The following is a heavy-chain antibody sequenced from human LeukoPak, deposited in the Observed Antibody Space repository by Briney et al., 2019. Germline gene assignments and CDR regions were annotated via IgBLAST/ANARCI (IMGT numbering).Heavy chain of an antibody. Sequence: SETLSLTCTVSGGSISSYSWGWIRQPPGKGLEWIGHIYFSGSTFYNPSLKSRVTISVDTSKTQFSLKLSSVSAADTAVYYCARQYDFWSGLRGCDAFDIWGQGTMVTVSS. V-gene: IGHV4-59*08. CDR3: ARQYDFWSGLRGCDAFDI. CDR1: GGSISSYS. J-gene: IGHJ3*02. D-gene: IGHD3-3*01. CDR2: IYFSGST.